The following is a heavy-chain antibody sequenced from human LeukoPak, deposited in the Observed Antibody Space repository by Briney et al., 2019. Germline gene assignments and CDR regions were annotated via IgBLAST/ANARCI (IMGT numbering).Heavy chain of an antibody. CDR1: GFTFSSYA. V-gene: IGHV3-23*01. CDR3: AKARGIGVVATSYFDY. D-gene: IGHD6-19*01. J-gene: IGHJ4*02. CDR2: ISGSGGST. Sequence: GGSLRLSCAASGFTFSSYAMNWVRQAPGKGREWVSDISGSGGSTYFADSVKGRFTIYRDNSKNTLYVQMNSLRAEYTAVYYCAKARGIGVVATSYFDYWGQGTLVTVSS.